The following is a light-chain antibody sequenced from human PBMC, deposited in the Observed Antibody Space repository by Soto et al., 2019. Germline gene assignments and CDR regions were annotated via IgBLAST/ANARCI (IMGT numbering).Light chain of an antibody. CDR1: SSDVGSYNL. Sequence: QSVLTQPASVSGSPGQSITISCTGTSSDVGSYNLLSWYQQHPGKAPKLMIYGVNKRPSGVSNRFSGSKSGNTASLTISGLQAEDEADYYCCSYAGISTFYVFGTGTKLTVL. CDR3: CSYAGISTFYV. J-gene: IGLJ1*01. CDR2: GVN. V-gene: IGLV2-23*02.